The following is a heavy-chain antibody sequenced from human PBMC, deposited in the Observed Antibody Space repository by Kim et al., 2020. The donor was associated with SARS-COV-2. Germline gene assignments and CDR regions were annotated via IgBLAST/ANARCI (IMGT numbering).Heavy chain of an antibody. J-gene: IGHJ2*01. D-gene: IGHD3-3*01. Sequence: SVKVSCKASGGTFSSYAISWVRQAPGQGLEWMGGIIPIFGTANYAQKFQGRVTITADESTSTAYMELSSLRSEDTAVYYCASLFHYDFWSGPPAKLYFDLWGRGTLVTVSS. CDR2: IIPIFGTA. CDR1: GGTFSSYA. V-gene: IGHV1-69*13. CDR3: ASLFHYDFWSGPPAKLYFDL.